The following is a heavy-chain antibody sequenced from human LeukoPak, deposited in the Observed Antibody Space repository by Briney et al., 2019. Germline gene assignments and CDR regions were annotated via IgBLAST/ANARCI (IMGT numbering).Heavy chain of an antibody. V-gene: IGHV1-2*02. CDR2: INPNSGGT. Sequence: VSVKVSCKASGYTFTGYYTHWVRQAPGQGLEWMGWINPNSGGTNYAQKFQGRVTMTRDTSISTAYMELSRLRSDDTAVYYCARGFEDFWALGSWGQGTLVTVSS. CDR3: ARGFEDFWALGS. J-gene: IGHJ4*02. D-gene: IGHD3-3*01. CDR1: GYTFTGYY.